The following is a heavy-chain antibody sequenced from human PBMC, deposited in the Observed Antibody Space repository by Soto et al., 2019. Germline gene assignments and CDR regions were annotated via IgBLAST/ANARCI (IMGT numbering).Heavy chain of an antibody. Sequence: SETLSLTCTVSGGSVGSYYWSWIRQPAGKGLDWIGRIYTSGNTDYNPSLKSRVTMSLDTSKNQFSLKLSSVTAADTAVYYCARDGVGPHGMDVWGQGTTVTVSS. J-gene: IGHJ6*02. CDR2: IYTSGNT. D-gene: IGHD2-8*01. CDR1: GGSVGSYY. V-gene: IGHV4-4*07. CDR3: ARDGVGPHGMDV.